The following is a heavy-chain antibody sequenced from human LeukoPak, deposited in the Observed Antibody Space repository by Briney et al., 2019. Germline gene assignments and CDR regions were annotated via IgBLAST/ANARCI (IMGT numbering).Heavy chain of an antibody. D-gene: IGHD5-18*01. CDR3: ARGLQLWSSDY. V-gene: IGHV1-2*06. CDR2: INPNSGDT. Sequence: ASVKVSCKASGYTFTGYYMHWVRQAPGQGLEWMGRINPNSGDTDHAQKFQGRVTMTRDTSISTAYMELSRLRSDDTAVYYCARGLQLWSSDYWGQGILVTVSS. J-gene: IGHJ4*02. CDR1: GYTFTGYY.